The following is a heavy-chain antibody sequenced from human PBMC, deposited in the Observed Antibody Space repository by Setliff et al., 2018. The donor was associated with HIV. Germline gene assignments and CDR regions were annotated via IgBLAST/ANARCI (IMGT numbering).Heavy chain of an antibody. D-gene: IGHD3-22*01. J-gene: IGHJ5*02. Sequence: SETLSLTCAVSGDSISGSYYWAWIRQPPGKGLEYIGSIYYNEKTYYSPSLKGRVTISVDTSKNQFSLKLNSVTAADTAVYYCASRIYYYDSSRVLREEGFDPWGQGTLVTVSS. V-gene: IGHV4-38-2*01. CDR2: IYYNEKT. CDR3: ASRIYYYDSSRVLREEGFDP. CDR1: GDSISGSYY.